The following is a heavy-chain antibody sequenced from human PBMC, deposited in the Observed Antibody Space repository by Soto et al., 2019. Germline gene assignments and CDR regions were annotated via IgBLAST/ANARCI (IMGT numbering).Heavy chain of an antibody. CDR3: AVPYSSGRYYFDY. D-gene: IGHD6-19*01. V-gene: IGHV3-74*01. J-gene: IGHJ4*02. CDR1: GFTFSSYW. CDR2: INSDGSST. Sequence: EVQLVESGGGLVQPGGSLRLSCAASGFTFSSYWMHWVRQAPGKGLVWVSHINSDGSSTSYADPVKGRFTISRDNAKNTLYLQMNSLRAEDTAVYYCAVPYSSGRYYFDYWGQGTPVTVSP.